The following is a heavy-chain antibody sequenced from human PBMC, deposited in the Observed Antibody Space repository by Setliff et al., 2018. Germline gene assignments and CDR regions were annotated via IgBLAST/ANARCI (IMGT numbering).Heavy chain of an antibody. D-gene: IGHD6-19*01. Sequence: SETLSLTCTVSGDSISSSDFYWGWIRQPPGKGLEWIGSLHYTGSTFYNPSLKSRVTISLDTSKNQFSLELSSVTAADTAVYYCARSRTIAVKGGVFAVWGRGTLVTVSS. V-gene: IGHV4-39*07. CDR2: LHYTGST. CDR3: ARSRTIAVKGGVFAV. J-gene: IGHJ2*01. CDR1: GDSISSSDFY.